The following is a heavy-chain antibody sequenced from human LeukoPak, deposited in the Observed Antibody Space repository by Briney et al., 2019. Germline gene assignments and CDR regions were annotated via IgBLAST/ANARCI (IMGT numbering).Heavy chain of an antibody. CDR1: GYTFTSYG. V-gene: IGHV1-18*01. D-gene: IGHD3-9*01. J-gene: IGHJ6*02. CDR3: ARELRYFDWLLYMNYYYYGMDV. Sequence: ASVKVSCKASGYTFTSYGISWVRQAPGQGLEWMGWISAYNGNTNYAQKLQGRVTMTTGTSTSTAYMELRSLRSDDTAVYYCARELRYFDWLLYMNYYYYGMDVWGQGTTVTVSS. CDR2: ISAYNGNT.